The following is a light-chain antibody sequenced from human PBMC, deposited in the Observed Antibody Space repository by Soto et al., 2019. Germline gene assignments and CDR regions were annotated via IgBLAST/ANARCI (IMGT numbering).Light chain of an antibody. Sequence: QSVLTQPPSVSGAPGQRVTISCTGSSSNIGAGYDVHWYQQLPGTAPKLLIYGNSNRPSGVPDRFSGSKSGTSASLAITGLQAEDEAADYCQSYDRSLRVSVLGGGTKLTVL. J-gene: IGLJ2*01. CDR1: SSNIGAGYD. CDR2: GNS. CDR3: QSYDRSLRVSV. V-gene: IGLV1-40*01.